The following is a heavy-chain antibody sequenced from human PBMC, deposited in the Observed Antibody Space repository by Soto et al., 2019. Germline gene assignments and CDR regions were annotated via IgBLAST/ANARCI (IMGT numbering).Heavy chain of an antibody. J-gene: IGHJ6*02. CDR2: IKGDGSEK. Sequence: GGSLRLSCVASGFTFTSYWMSWVRQAPGKGLEWVANIKGDGSEKRYVDSVKGRLTISRDSAKNSVYLQMNSLRVEDTALYYCGRDEVRNGVGVWGQGTTVTVSS. V-gene: IGHV3-7*01. CDR3: GRDEVRNGVGV. CDR1: GFTFTSYW.